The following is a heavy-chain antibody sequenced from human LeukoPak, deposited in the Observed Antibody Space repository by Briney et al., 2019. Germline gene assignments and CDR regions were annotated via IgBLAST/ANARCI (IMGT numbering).Heavy chain of an antibody. CDR1: AFTFSNYA. D-gene: IGHD2-8*02. CDR2: ISGSGRST. CDR3: ATYRQVLLPFES. V-gene: IGHV3-23*01. Sequence: GGSLRLSCAASAFTFSNYAMSWVRQAPGKGLEWVSAISGSGRSTFYADSVKGRFTISRDNSKSTLSLQMNSLRAEDTAIYYCATYRQVLLPFESWGQGTLVTVSS. J-gene: IGHJ4*02.